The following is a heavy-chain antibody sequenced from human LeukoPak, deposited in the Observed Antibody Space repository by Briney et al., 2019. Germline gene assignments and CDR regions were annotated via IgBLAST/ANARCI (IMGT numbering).Heavy chain of an antibody. CDR3: AKAHGYSSGWYYFDY. CDR1: GFTFSIYA. Sequence: GGSLRLSCAASGFTFSIYAMSWVRQAPGKGLEWVSAIGGSGGSTYYADSVKGRFTISRDNSKNTLHLQMNSLRAEDTAVYYCAKAHGYSSGWYYFDYWGQGTLVTVSS. J-gene: IGHJ4*02. V-gene: IGHV3-23*01. CDR2: IGGSGGST. D-gene: IGHD6-19*01.